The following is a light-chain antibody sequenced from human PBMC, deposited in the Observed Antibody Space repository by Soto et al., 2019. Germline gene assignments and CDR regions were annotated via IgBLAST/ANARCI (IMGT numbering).Light chain of an antibody. V-gene: IGKV3-15*01. Sequence: EIVMTQSPATLSVSPGDRATLSCRASQSVSSNLAWYQQKPGQAPRLLIYGASTRATGISARFSGSRSGTEFTLTISSLQSEDFAVYYCQQYNNWPPTFGQGTRLEIK. J-gene: IGKJ5*01. CDR1: QSVSSN. CDR3: QQYNNWPPT. CDR2: GAS.